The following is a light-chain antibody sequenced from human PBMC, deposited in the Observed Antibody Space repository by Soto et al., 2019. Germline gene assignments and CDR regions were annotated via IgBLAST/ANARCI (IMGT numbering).Light chain of an antibody. CDR2: GAS. CDR3: QQYVSSPQT. J-gene: IGKJ1*01. CDR1: QTVYNGF. Sequence: ENVLTQSPGTLSLSPGERATLSCRASQTVYNGFLAWYQQKPGQAPRLLIYGASSRATGIPDRFSGSGSGTDFTLTISSLEPEDFAVYYCQQYVSSPQTFGQGTKVEI. V-gene: IGKV3-20*01.